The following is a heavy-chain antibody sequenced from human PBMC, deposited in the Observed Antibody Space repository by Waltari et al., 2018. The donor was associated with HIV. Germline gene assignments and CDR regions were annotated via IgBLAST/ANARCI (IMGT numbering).Heavy chain of an antibody. Sequence: QVQLQESGPGLVEPSETLSLTCAVSGGSISAYNWWSWVRQPPRKGLEWIGEIYHTGSDEYNMALKSRVTISVDKSKKQFSLYVKAVTAADTAVYYCVGVQSAGHGSSWIDPWGQGTLVAVSS. CDR1: GGSISAYNW. J-gene: IGHJ5*02. V-gene: IGHV4-4*02. CDR3: VGVQSAGHGSSWIDP. D-gene: IGHD6-13*01. CDR2: IYHTGSD.